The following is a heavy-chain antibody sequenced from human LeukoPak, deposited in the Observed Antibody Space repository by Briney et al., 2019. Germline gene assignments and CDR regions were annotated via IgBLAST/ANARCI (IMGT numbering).Heavy chain of an antibody. CDR2: ISSNGGST. Sequence: GGSLRLSCSASGFTFSSYAMHWVRQAPGKGLEYVSAISSNGGSTYYADSVKGRFTISKDNSKNTLYLQMSSLRAEDTAVYYCVKMGIAAAGTGNYYGMDVWGQGTTVTVSS. CDR1: GFTFSSYA. V-gene: IGHV3-64D*06. J-gene: IGHJ6*02. CDR3: VKMGIAAAGTGNYYGMDV. D-gene: IGHD6-13*01.